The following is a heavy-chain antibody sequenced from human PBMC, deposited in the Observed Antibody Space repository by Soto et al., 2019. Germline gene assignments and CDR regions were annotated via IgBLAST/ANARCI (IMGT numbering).Heavy chain of an antibody. CDR2: INHSGST. Sequence: QVQLQQWGAGLLKPSETLSLTCAVYGGSFSGYYWSWIRQPPGKGLEWIGEINHSGSTNYNPSLTGRMTISVDTSNNQFSLKLSSVTAADTAVYYCARYNVEMATISYFDYWGQGTLVTVSS. CDR1: GGSFSGYY. J-gene: IGHJ4*02. V-gene: IGHV4-34*01. D-gene: IGHD5-12*01. CDR3: ARYNVEMATISYFDY.